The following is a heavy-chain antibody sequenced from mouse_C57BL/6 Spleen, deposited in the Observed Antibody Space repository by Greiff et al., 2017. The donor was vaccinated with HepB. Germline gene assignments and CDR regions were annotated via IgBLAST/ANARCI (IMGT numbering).Heavy chain of an antibody. CDR2: SRNKANDYTT. V-gene: IGHV7-1*01. J-gene: IGHJ3*01. D-gene: IGHD1-1*01. CDR1: GFTFSDFY. Sequence: EVKLVESGGGLVQSGRSLRLSCATSGFTFSDFYMEWVRQAPGKGLEWIAASRNKANDYTTEYSASVKGRFIVSRDTSQSILYLQMNALSAEDTAIYYCARDDYDGSFAYWGQGTLVTVSA. CDR3: ARDDYDGSFAY.